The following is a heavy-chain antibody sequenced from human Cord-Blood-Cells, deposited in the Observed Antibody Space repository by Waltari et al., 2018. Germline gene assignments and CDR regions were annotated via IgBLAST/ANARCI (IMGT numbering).Heavy chain of an antibody. V-gene: IGHV3-30*04. CDR1: GFTFSSYA. CDR3: ARGGDSGSYFDY. CDR2: ISYDGSNK. D-gene: IGHD1-26*01. Sequence: VQLVESGGGVVQPGRSRRLPCPASGFTFSSYAMHWVRQAPGKGLEWVAVISYDGSNKYYADSVKGRFTISRDNSKNTLYLQMNSLRAEDTAVYYCARGGDSGSYFDYWGQGTLVTVSS. J-gene: IGHJ4*02.